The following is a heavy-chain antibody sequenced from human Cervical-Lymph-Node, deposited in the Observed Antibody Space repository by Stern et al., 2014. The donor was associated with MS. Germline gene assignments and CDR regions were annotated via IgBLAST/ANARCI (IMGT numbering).Heavy chain of an antibody. CDR2: IWSDGTKE. D-gene: IGHD2-15*01. J-gene: IGHJ2*01. CDR1: GFTFSDYG. V-gene: IGHV3-33*01. CDR3: ARGFCSGGTCFSLWYFDF. Sequence: VQLVESGGGWVQPGRSLRLSCAASGFTFSDYGMHWVRQTPGKGLEWVAVIWSDGTKEYDADSVKGRFTISRDNSQNTFYLQMNSLRVEDTAVYYCARGFCSGGTCFSLWYFDFWGRGNRVTVS.